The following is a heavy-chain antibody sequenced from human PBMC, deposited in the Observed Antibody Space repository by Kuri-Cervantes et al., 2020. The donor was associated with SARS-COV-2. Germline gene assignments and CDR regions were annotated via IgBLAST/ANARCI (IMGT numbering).Heavy chain of an antibody. CDR1: GGTFSSYA. CDR2: IIPIFGTA. CDR3: AREIERGTVVIAYMGYFDY. V-gene: IGHV1-69*06. J-gene: IGHJ4*02. Sequence: SVKVSCKASGGTFSSYAISWVRQAPGQGLEWMGGIIPIFGTANYAQKFQGRVTITADKSTSTAYMELSSLRSEDTAVYYCAREIERGTVVIAYMGYFDYWGQGTLVTVSS. D-gene: IGHD4-23*01.